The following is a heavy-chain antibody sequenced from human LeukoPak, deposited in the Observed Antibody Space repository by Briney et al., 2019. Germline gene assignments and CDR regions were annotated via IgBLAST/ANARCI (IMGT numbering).Heavy chain of an antibody. D-gene: IGHD6-19*01. CDR3: TRLLYSSGWYPSGY. CDR2: INPNSGGT. Sequence: ASVKVSCKASGYTFTAYYMYWVRQAPGQGLEWMGWINPNSGGTKYAQKFQDRVTMTRDTSINKAYMELSRLRSDDTAVYYCTRLLYSSGWYPSGYWGQGTLVSVSS. V-gene: IGHV1-2*02. CDR1: GYTFTAYY. J-gene: IGHJ4*02.